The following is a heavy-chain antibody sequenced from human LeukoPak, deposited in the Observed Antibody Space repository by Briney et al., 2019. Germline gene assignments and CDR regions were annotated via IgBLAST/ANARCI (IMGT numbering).Heavy chain of an antibody. CDR3: ARVGDFWSYYYYNMDV. D-gene: IGHD3-3*01. V-gene: IGHV3-53*01. CDR1: GFSVSANY. J-gene: IGHJ6*02. Sequence: GGSLRLSCAVSGFSVSANYMSWVRQAPGKGLEWVSFIYSAGTTYYANSVKGQFTISRDTSMNTLYLQMNSLRAEDTATYYCARVGDFWSYYYYNMDVWGQGTTVTVSS. CDR2: IYSAGTT.